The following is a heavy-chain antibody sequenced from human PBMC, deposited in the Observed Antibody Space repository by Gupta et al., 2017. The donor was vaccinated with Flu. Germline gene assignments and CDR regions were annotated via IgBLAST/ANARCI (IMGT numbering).Heavy chain of an antibody. CDR1: GFTFSTYA. V-gene: IGHV3-30*18. CDR2: ISFDGSNE. CDR3: AKANTEYQVLSASDI. J-gene: IGHJ3*02. Sequence: QVQLVESGGGVVQPGGSLRLSCAASGFTFSTYAMHWVRQAPGKGLEWVALISFDGSNEYYTDSVKDRFTVSRDSSGNTLYLQMNSLRAEDTAVYYCAKANTEYQVLSASDIWGQGTVVTVSS. D-gene: IGHD4/OR15-4a*01.